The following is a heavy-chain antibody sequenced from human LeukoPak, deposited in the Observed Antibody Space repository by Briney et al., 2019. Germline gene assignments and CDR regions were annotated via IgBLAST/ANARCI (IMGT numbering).Heavy chain of an antibody. J-gene: IGHJ4*02. CDR1: GFTFSSYG. V-gene: IGHV3-48*01. CDR2: ISSSSSTI. Sequence: GGSLRLSCAASGFTFSSYGMTWVRQAPGKGLEWVSYISSSSSTIYYADSVKGRFTISRDNSKNTLYLQMNSLRAEDTAVYYRANPSPAGRATTGVGSGWGQGTLVTVSS. D-gene: IGHD1-26*01. CDR3: ANPSPAGRATTGVGSG.